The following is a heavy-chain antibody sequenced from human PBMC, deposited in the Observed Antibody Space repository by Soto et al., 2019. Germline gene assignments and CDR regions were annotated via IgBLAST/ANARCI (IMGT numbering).Heavy chain of an antibody. CDR2: ISDSGGST. CDR3: AKGVYGSGGDSIFDY. J-gene: IGHJ4*02. Sequence: EVQLLESGGGLVQPGGSLRLSCAASGFTFSNYAMRWVRQAPGKGLEWVSVISDSGGSTYYADSVKGRFTISRDNSKNTLNLQMNSLRAEDTAVYYCAKGVYGSGGDSIFDYWGQGTLVTVSS. V-gene: IGHV3-23*01. D-gene: IGHD3-10*01. CDR1: GFTFSNYA.